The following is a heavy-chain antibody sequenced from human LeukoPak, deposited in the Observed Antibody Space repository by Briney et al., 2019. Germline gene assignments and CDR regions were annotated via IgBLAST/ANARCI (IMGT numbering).Heavy chain of an antibody. D-gene: IGHD3-10*01. J-gene: IGHJ6*03. CDR2: IIPIFGTA. Sequence: GASVKVSCKASGGTFSSYAISWVRQAPGQGLEWMGGIIPIFGTANYAQKFQGRVTITADESTSTAYMELSSLRSEDTAVYYCARDGVVVRGVIDYYYYMDVWGKGTTVTVSS. CDR1: GGTFSSYA. CDR3: ARDGVVVRGVIDYYYYMDV. V-gene: IGHV1-69*13.